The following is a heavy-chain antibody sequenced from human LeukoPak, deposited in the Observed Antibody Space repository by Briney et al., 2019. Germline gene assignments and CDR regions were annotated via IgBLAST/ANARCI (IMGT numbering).Heavy chain of an antibody. J-gene: IGHJ4*02. CDR2: INHSGST. CDR1: GGSFSGYY. D-gene: IGHD3-16*02. CDR3: ARGSLDYVWGSYRSYYFDY. V-gene: IGHV4-34*01. Sequence: SETLSLTCAVYGGSFSGYYWSWIRQPPGKGLEWIGEINHSGSTNYNPSLKSRVTISVDTSKNQFSLKLSSVTAADTAVYYCARGSLDYVWGSYRSYYFDYWGQGTLVTVSS.